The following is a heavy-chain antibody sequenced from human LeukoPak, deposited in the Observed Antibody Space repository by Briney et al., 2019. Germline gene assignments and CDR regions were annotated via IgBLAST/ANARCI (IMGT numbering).Heavy chain of an antibody. D-gene: IGHD2-2*01. J-gene: IGHJ4*02. CDR1: GYTFTGYY. V-gene: IGHV1-2*06. Sequence: GASVKVSCKASGYTFTGYYMHWVRQAPGQGPEWMGRINPNSGGTNYAQKFQGRVTMTRDTSISTAYMELSRLRSDDTAVYYCARYQLPVRYFDYWGQGTLVTVSS. CDR2: INPNSGGT. CDR3: ARYQLPVRYFDY.